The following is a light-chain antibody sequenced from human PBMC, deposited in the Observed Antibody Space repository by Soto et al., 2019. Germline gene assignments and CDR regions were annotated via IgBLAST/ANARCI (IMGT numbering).Light chain of an antibody. CDR1: QSINSY. CDR3: QQSFSTPRT. CDR2: AAS. V-gene: IGKV1-39*01. J-gene: IGKJ1*01. Sequence: DVQMTQYPSSQSASVGDRVTITCRASQSINSYLNWYQQKPGKAPKLLIYAASSLQSGVPSRFSGRGSETDFTLTITSLQPDDFATYYCQQSFSTPRTFGQGTRVEI.